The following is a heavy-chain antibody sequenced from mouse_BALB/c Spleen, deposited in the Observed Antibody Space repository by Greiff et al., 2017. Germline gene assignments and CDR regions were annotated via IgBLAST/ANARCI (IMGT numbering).Heavy chain of an antibody. CDR2: ISSGGSYT. V-gene: IGHV5-9-3*01. D-gene: IGHD2-3*01. J-gene: IGHJ3*01. CDR3: ARHNDGYSFAY. CDR1: GFTFSSYA. Sequence: EVMLVESGGGLVKPGGSLKLSCAASGFTFSSYAMSWVRQTPEKRLEWVATISSGGSYTYYPDSVKGRFTISRDNAKNTLYLQMSSLRSEDTAMYYCARHNDGYSFAYWGQGTLVTVSA.